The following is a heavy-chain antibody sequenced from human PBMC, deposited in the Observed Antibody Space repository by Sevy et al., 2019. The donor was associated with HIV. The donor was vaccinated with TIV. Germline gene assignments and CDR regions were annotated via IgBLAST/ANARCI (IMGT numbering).Heavy chain of an antibody. CDR2: INPNSGDK. CDR1: GYTFTGYF. Sequence: ASVKVSCKASGYTFTGYFMHWVRQAPGQGLEWMGWINPNSGDKNYAQNFQDRVTMTRETSINTAYMELSRLRSDDTALYYCARDMELVNEGTQEFYYWGQGTLVTVSS. J-gene: IGHJ4*02. D-gene: IGHD1-7*01. CDR3: ARDMELVNEGTQEFYY. V-gene: IGHV1-2*02.